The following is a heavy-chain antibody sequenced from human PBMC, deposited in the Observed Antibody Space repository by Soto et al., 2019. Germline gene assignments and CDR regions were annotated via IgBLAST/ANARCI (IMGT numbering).Heavy chain of an antibody. V-gene: IGHV3-33*01. J-gene: IGHJ3*02. Sequence: GGSLRLSCAASGFTFSSYGMHWVRQAPGKGLEWVAVIWYDGSNKYYADSVKGRFTISRDNSKNTLYLQMNSLRAEDTAVYYCARDRLGADAFDIWGQGTMVTVSS. CDR2: IWYDGSNK. CDR3: ARDRLGADAFDI. D-gene: IGHD1-26*01. CDR1: GFTFSSYG.